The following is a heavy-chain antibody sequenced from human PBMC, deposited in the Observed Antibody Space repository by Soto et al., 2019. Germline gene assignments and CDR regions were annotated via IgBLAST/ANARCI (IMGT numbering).Heavy chain of an antibody. Sequence: SETLSLTCTVSGGSVSSGSYYWSWIRQPPGKGLEWIGYIYYSGSTNYNPSLKGRVTISVDTSKNQFSLKLSSVTAADTAVYYCARDDARANWFDPWGQGTLVTVSS. J-gene: IGHJ5*02. CDR3: ARDDARANWFDP. CDR1: GGSVSSGSYY. CDR2: IYYSGST. V-gene: IGHV4-61*01.